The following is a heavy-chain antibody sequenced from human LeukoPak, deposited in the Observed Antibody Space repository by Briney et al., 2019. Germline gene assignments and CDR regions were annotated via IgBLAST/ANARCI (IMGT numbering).Heavy chain of an antibody. D-gene: IGHD3-3*01. CDR1: GGSISSYY. Sequence: SETLSLTCTVSGGSISSYYWSSIRQPPGKGLEWIGYIYTSGSTNYNPSLKSRVTISVDTSKNQFSLKLSSVTAADTAVYYCARQTYYDFWSGYAPVPYFDYWGQGTLVTVSS. J-gene: IGHJ4*02. CDR2: IYTSGST. V-gene: IGHV4-4*09. CDR3: ARQTYYDFWSGYAPVPYFDY.